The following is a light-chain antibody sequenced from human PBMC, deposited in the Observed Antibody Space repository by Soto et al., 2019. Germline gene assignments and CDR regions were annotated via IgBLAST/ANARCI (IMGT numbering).Light chain of an antibody. CDR2: DTS. J-gene: IGLJ3*02. V-gene: IGLV7-46*01. Sequence: QAVVTQEPSLTVSPGGTVTLTCGSSTGAVTSNHHPYWFQQKAGQAPRTLIYDTSNKHSWTPARFSGSLLGGKAALTLSGEQTGDDSQYYCWLSYNASRVFGGGTELTVL. CDR3: WLSYNASRV. CDR1: TGAVTSNHH.